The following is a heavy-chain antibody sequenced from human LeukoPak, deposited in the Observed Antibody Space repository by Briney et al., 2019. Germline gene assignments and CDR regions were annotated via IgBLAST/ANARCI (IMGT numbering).Heavy chain of an antibody. Sequence: PGGSLRLSWAASGFTSSNAWMSWVRQAPGKRLEWVGRIKSKTDGGTTDYAAPVKGRFTISRDDSKNTLYLQMNSLKTEDTAVYYCTTELLYYYDSSGSDYWGQGTLVTVSS. CDR2: IKSKTDGGTT. J-gene: IGHJ4*02. CDR3: TTELLYYYDSSGSDY. V-gene: IGHV3-15*01. D-gene: IGHD3-22*01. CDR1: GFTSSNAW.